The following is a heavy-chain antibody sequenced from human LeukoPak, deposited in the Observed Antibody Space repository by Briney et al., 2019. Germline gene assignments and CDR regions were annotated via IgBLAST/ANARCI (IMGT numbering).Heavy chain of an antibody. D-gene: IGHD3-10*01. Sequence: SETLSLTCTVSGGSISSSTYYWGWIRQPPGKGLEWIGSSYYTGSTYYNPSLKSRVTISVDTSKNQFSLRLSSVTAADTAVYYCASLHGYGSGRPWGQGTLVTVSS. CDR2: SYYTGST. V-gene: IGHV4-39*01. CDR1: GGSISSSTYY. CDR3: ASLHGYGSGRP. J-gene: IGHJ5*02.